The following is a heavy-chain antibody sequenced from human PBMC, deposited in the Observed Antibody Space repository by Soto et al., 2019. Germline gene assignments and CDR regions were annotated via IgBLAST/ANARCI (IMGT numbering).Heavy chain of an antibody. CDR3: ANLDMITFGGIIGPNDEFDI. J-gene: IGHJ3*02. D-gene: IGHD3-16*01. CDR1: GGSFSGYY. CDR2: INHSGST. V-gene: IGHV4-34*01. Sequence: SETLSLTCAVYGGSFSGYYWTWIRQPPGTGLEWIGEINHSGSTNYNPSLKSRVTISVDTSRNQFSLRLSSVTAADTAVYYCANLDMITFGGIIGPNDEFDIWGQGTMVTGSS.